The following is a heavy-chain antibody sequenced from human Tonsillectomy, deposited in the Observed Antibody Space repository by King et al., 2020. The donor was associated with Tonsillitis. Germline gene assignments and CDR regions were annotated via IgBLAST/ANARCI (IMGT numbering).Heavy chain of an antibody. CDR3: ARPLTVDYAFDI. D-gene: IGHD4-11*01. CDR1: GCTFSSYW. Sequence: VQLVESGGGLVQPGGSLRLSCAASGCTFSSYWMSWVRQAPGKGLEWVANIKQHGSEENYVYSVTGRFTISRDNAKNSLYLQMNSLTAEDTAVYYCARPLTVDYAFDIWGQGTTVTFSS. J-gene: IGHJ3*02. V-gene: IGHV3-7*01. CDR2: IKQHGSEE.